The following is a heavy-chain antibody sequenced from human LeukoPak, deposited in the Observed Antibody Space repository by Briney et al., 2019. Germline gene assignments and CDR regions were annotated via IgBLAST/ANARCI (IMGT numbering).Heavy chain of an antibody. Sequence: ASVKVSCKASGYTFKSYDINWVRQATGQGLEWMGWMNPNSGKTGIAQKFQDRVSMTRDTSINTAYMELTSLRSGNTAVYYCARATPGGLHGYSFDYWGQGTVVTVYS. CDR2: MNPNSGKT. CDR3: ARATPGGLHGYSFDY. J-gene: IGHJ4*02. CDR1: GYTFKSYD. V-gene: IGHV1-8*02. D-gene: IGHD5-24*01.